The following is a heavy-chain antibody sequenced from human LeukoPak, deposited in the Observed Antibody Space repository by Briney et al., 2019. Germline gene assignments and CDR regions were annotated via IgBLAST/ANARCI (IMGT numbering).Heavy chain of an antibody. V-gene: IGHV6-1*01. J-gene: IGHJ6*02. Sequence: SQTLSLTCALSGESLSSNSAAWGWVRHSPRRGLEWGRSTAYRSQSSNDYAGSVKTQITISPRTSKNQFSLQLNPVTPEDTAVYYCARGRTTGTLYYYYYYGMDVWGQGTTVTVSS. CDR2: TAYRSQSSN. CDR3: ARGRTTGTLYYYYYYGMDV. CDR1: GESLSSNSAA. D-gene: IGHD1-1*01.